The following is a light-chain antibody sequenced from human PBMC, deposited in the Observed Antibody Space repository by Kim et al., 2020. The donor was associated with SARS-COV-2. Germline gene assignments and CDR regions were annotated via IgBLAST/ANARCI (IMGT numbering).Light chain of an antibody. Sequence: SPGESATLSCRASQGVSATALTWYQQKPGQPPRLLIYGTSKRASGVRDRFSGSGYQTDFTLTISRLEPEDFAVYYCQQYGRSPPYSFGQGTKLEI. CDR2: GTS. CDR1: QGVSATA. CDR3: QQYGRSPPYS. J-gene: IGKJ2*01. V-gene: IGKV3-20*01.